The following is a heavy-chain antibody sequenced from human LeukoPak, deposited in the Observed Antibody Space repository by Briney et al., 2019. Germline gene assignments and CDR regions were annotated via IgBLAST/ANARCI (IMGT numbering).Heavy chain of an antibody. J-gene: IGHJ4*02. V-gene: IGHV4-34*01. D-gene: IGHD3-10*01. CDR3: AGITMVRGVSPSLDY. CDR2: INHSGST. CDR1: GGSFSGYY. Sequence: SETLSLTCAVYGGSFSGYYWSWIRQPPGKGLEWIGEINHSGSTNYNPSLKSRVTISVDTSKNQFSLKLSSVTAADTAVYYCAGITMVRGVSPSLDYWGQGTLVTVSS.